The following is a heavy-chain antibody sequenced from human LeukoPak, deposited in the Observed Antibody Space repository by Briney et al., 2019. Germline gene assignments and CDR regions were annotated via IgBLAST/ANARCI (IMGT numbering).Heavy chain of an antibody. J-gene: IGHJ4*02. Sequence: NPSETLSLTCAVYGVSFSGYYWSWLRQPPGKGLEWIGEINHSGSTNYNPSLKSRVTISVDTSKNQFSLKLSSVTAADTAVYYCAFGYYDYVWGSYRPVYFDYWGQGTLVTVSS. CDR3: AFGYYDYVWGSYRPVYFDY. D-gene: IGHD3-16*02. V-gene: IGHV4-34*01. CDR2: INHSGST. CDR1: GVSFSGYY.